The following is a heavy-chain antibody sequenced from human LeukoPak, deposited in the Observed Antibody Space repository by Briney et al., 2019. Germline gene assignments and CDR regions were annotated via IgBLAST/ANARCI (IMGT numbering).Heavy chain of an antibody. CDR1: GYTLTSYG. CDR3: AREGITFGGVIVLADY. J-gene: IGHJ4*02. D-gene: IGHD3-16*02. V-gene: IGHV1-18*01. Sequence: GASVKVSCKASGYTLTSYGISWVRQAPGQGLEWMGWISAYNGNTNYAQKLQGRVTMTTDTSTSTAYMELRSLRSDDTAVYYCAREGITFGGVIVLADYWGQGTLVTVSS. CDR2: ISAYNGNT.